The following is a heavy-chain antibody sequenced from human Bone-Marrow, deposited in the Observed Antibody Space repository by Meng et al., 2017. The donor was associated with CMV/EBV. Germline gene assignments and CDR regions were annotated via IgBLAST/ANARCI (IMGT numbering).Heavy chain of an antibody. Sequence: GGSLRLSCAASGFTFSSYSMNWVRQAPGKGLEWVSSISSSSSYIYYADSVKGRFTISRDNAKNSLYLQMNSLRAEDTAVYYCARGIGRGSDPYTPSDFDYWGQGTLVTVSS. CDR1: GFTFSSYS. J-gene: IGHJ4*02. D-gene: IGHD3-10*01. V-gene: IGHV3-21*01. CDR3: ARGIGRGSDPYTPSDFDY. CDR2: ISSSSSYI.